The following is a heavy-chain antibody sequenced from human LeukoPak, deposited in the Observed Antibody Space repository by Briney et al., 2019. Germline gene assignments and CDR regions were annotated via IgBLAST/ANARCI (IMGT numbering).Heavy chain of an antibody. J-gene: IGHJ4*02. D-gene: IGHD3-16*01. CDR3: AKDPKCYDFFWGSFSNTGDFNY. CDR2: ISGSGGST. V-gene: IGHV3-23*01. Sequence: SGGSLRLSCAASGFTFSSYAMSWVRQAPGKGLGWVSAISGSGGSTYYADSVKGRFTISRDNSKNTLYLQMNSLKAEDTAVYYWAKDPKCYDFFWGSFSNTGDFNYGAQEPLVTASS. CDR1: GFTFSSYA.